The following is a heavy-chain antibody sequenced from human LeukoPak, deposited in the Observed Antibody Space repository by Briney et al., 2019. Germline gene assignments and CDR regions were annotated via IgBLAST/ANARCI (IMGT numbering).Heavy chain of an antibody. D-gene: IGHD5-24*01. CDR1: GGSIRGSDFY. J-gene: IGHJ4*02. CDR3: ATWLQMHF. Sequence: PSETLSLTWTVSGGSIRGSDFYWGWIRQPPGKGLEWIGTIYSTGSTYYNASLKSRVTISVDTSKNQFSLRLTSVTAADTAVYYCATWLQMHFWGQGTLVTVSS. CDR2: IYSTGST. V-gene: IGHV4-39*07.